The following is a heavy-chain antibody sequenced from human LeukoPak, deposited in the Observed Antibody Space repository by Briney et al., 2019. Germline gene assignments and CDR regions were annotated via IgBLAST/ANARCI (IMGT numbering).Heavy chain of an antibody. D-gene: IGHD3-22*01. Sequence: GGSLRLSCAASGFTFSSYAMHWVRQAPGKGLEWVAVISYDGSNKYYADSVKGRFTISRDNSKNTLYLQMNSLRAEDTAEYYCARDSTSYYYDSSGSTFDYWGQGTLVTVSS. CDR3: ARDSTSYYYDSSGSTFDY. V-gene: IGHV3-30*04. CDR2: ISYDGSNK. J-gene: IGHJ4*02. CDR1: GFTFSSYA.